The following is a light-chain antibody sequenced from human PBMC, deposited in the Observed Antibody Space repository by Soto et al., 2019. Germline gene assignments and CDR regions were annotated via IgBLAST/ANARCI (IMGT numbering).Light chain of an antibody. V-gene: IGLV2-14*01. CDR1: SSDVGGYNY. CDR2: DVS. CDR3: SSYTSSSTLP. J-gene: IGLJ1*01. Sequence: SALTQPASVSWSPGQSITISCTGTSSDVGGYNYVSWYQQHPGKAPKLMIYDVSNRPSGVSNRFSGSKSGNTASLTISGLQAEDEADYYCSSYTSSSTLPFGTGTKVTVL.